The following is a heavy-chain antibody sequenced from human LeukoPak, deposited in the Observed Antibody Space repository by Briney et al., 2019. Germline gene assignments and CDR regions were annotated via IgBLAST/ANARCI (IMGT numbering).Heavy chain of an antibody. Sequence: PSETLSLTCAVSGGSISSNNWWGWVRQPPGKGLEWIGEIYHSGSPNYNPSLKSRVTISVDKSRNHFSLNLSSVTAADTAVYYCARGWIQLWSVWGQGTLVTVSS. CDR2: IYHSGSP. D-gene: IGHD5-18*01. V-gene: IGHV4-4*02. CDR1: GGSISSNNW. J-gene: IGHJ4*02. CDR3: ARGWIQLWSV.